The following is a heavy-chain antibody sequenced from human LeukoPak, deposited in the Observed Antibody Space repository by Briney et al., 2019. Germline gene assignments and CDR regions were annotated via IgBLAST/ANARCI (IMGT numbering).Heavy chain of an antibody. CDR3: ARGKVTTDFDY. J-gene: IGHJ4*02. D-gene: IGHD2-21*02. Sequence: ASVKVSCKASGYTFTRYYMHWVRQAPGQGLEWMGWISGYNGNTNYAQKLQGRVTMTTDTSTSTAYMELRSLKSDDTAVYYCARGKVTTDFDYWGQGTLVTVSS. V-gene: IGHV1-18*04. CDR2: ISGYNGNT. CDR1: GYTFTRYY.